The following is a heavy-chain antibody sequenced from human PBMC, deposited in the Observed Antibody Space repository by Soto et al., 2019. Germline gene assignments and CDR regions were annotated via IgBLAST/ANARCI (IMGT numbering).Heavy chain of an antibody. Sequence: SETLSLTCTVSGGSISSSSYYWGWIRQPPGKGLEWIGSIYYSGSTYYNPSLKSRVTISVDTSKNQFSLKLSSVTAADTAVYYCARHYTGHSSGWFDFDYWGQGTLVTVSS. CDR1: GGSISSSSYY. D-gene: IGHD6-19*01. CDR2: IYYSGST. CDR3: ARHYTGHSSGWFDFDY. V-gene: IGHV4-39*01. J-gene: IGHJ4*02.